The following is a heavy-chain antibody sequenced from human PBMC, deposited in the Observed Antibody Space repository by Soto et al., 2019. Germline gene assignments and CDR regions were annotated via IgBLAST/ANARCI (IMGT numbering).Heavy chain of an antibody. CDR3: ARVITPIAAARPIFDY. CDR2: IYYIFST. CDR1: GGAIRSYY. J-gene: IGHJ4*02. V-gene: IGHV4-59*01. D-gene: IGHD6-13*01. Sequence: SETLSLTCTVSGGAIRSYYWNWIRQPPVNGLEFIGYIYYIFSTNYNPSLKSRFTISLYTSKNHFSLKLNSFTAADTSVYYCARVITPIAAARPIFDYWGQRTLVTVS.